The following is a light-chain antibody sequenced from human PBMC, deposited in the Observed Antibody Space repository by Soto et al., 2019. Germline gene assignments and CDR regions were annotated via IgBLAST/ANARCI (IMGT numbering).Light chain of an antibody. CDR1: ISDVGSYNF. CDR3: CSYAGSSTWV. Sequence: QSALTQPASVSGSPGQSITISCTGTISDVGSYNFVSWYQQHPGKAPKVMIYEGSKRPSGVSNRFSGSKSGNTASLTISGLQAEDEADYYCCSYAGSSTWVFGTGTKLTVL. J-gene: IGLJ1*01. V-gene: IGLV2-23*01. CDR2: EGS.